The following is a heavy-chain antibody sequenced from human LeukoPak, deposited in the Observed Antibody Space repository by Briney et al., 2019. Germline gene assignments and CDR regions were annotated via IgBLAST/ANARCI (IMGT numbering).Heavy chain of an antibody. Sequence: RASVKVSCKASGGTFSSYAISWVRQAPGQGLEWMGRIIPILGIANYAQKFQGRVTITADKSTSTAYMELSSLRSEDTAVYYCARDFSTFYSSGWYPQYSKHYYDSSGPDYWGQGTLVTVSS. CDR3: ARDFSTFYSSGWYPQYSKHYYDSSGPDY. J-gene: IGHJ4*02. CDR2: IIPILGIA. CDR1: GGTFSSYA. D-gene: IGHD3-22*01. V-gene: IGHV1-69*04.